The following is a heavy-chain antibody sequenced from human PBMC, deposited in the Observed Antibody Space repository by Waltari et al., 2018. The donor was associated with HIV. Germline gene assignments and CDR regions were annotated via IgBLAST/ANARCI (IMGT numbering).Heavy chain of an antibody. J-gene: IGHJ4*02. CDR3: ARQQLGSGALDL. D-gene: IGHD3-10*02. Sequence: EVQLVESGGGLVKPGGSLRLSCTASGWTFSTDPMNWVRQAPGKGLEWVSSISSGTSYIYYADSVTGRFTVSRDNAKNSLFLQMNSLRADDTAVYYCARQQLGSGALDLWGQGTLVTVSS. V-gene: IGHV3-21*02. CDR2: ISSGTSYI. CDR1: GWTFSTDP.